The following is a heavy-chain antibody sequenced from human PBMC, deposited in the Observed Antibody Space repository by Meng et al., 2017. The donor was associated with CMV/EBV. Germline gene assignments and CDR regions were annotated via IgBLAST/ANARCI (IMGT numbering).Heavy chain of an antibody. Sequence: GEFLKISCAASGFSFSSYWMSWVRQAPGKGLEWVANIKPDGSEKYSVDSVKGRFTVSRDNAKNSLDLQMNSLRAEDTAVYYCARDLYCSSISCYTGDYFDYWGRGTLVTVSS. D-gene: IGHD2-2*01. J-gene: IGHJ4*02. CDR1: GFSFSSYW. CDR2: IKPDGSEK. CDR3: ARDLYCSSISCYTGDYFDY. V-gene: IGHV3-7*01.